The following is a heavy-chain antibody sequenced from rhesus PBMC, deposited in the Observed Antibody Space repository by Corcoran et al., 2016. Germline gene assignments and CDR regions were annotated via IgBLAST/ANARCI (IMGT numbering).Heavy chain of an antibody. J-gene: IGHJ4*01. Sequence: QVQLQESGPGLVQPSETLSLTCTVSGASIMRYWCSWIRQPPGTGLEWTWEINGNSGSTNYNPYLKSRVTISRDTSKNQFSLKLSSVTAADTAVYYCAIRDSNFWSGYSDYWGQGVLVTVSS. CDR2: INGNSGST. CDR3: AIRDSNFWSGYSDY. V-gene: IGHV4-80*01. D-gene: IGHD3-3*01. CDR1: GASIMRYW.